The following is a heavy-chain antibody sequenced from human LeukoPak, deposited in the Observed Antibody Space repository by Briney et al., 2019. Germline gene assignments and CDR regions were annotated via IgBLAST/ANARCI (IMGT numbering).Heavy chain of an antibody. CDR2: VHSSSST. CDR3: ARLAPGNYDILTGDPKVVFDY. D-gene: IGHD3-9*01. J-gene: IGHJ4*02. Sequence: SETLSLTCTVSGGSISSFIWSWIRQPPGKGLEWIGYVHSSSSTKYNPSLKSRPIISVDMSKNQFSLKLRSVSVADTAVYYCARLAPGNYDILTGDPKVVFDYWGQGALVTVSS. V-gene: IGHV4-59*01. CDR1: GGSISSFI.